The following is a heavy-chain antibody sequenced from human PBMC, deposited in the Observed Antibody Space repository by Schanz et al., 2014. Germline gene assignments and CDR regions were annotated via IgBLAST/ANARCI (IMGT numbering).Heavy chain of an antibody. CDR1: GGSISSGGYT. V-gene: IGHV4-30-4*07. Sequence: QVQLQESGPGLVKPSQTLSLTCAVSGGSISSGGYTWSWIRQPPGKGLEWIGYIYYSGSTYYNPSLKSGVTISVDTPKNQFSLMLGSVTAADTAVYYCARAAGPVDYWGQGTLVTVSS. J-gene: IGHJ4*02. D-gene: IGHD6-13*01. CDR3: ARAAGPVDY. CDR2: IYYSGST.